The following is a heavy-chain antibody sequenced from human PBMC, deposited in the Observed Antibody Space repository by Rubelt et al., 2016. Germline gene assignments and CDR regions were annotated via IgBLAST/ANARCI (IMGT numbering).Heavy chain of an antibody. Sequence: VQLVESGGGVVQPGRSLRLSCAASGFTFSSYGMHWVRQAPGKGLEWVAVISFYGSNKYYADSVKGRFTISRDNSKNTLYLQMNSLRAEDTAVYYCAMGYYMDVWGKGTTVTVSS. CDR1: GFTFSSYG. CDR3: AMGYYMDV. V-gene: IGHV3-30*03. D-gene: IGHD3-16*01. J-gene: IGHJ6*03. CDR2: ISFYGSNK.